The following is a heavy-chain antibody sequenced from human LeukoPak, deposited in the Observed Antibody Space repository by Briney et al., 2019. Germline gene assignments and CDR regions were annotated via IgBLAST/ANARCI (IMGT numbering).Heavy chain of an antibody. Sequence: SQTLSLTCTVSGGSISSGSYYWSWIRQPPGKGLEWIGYIYYSGSTNYNPSLKSRVTISVDTSKNQFSLKLSSVTAADTAVYYCAASGGAIVGATLAFDYWGQGTLVTVSS. V-gene: IGHV4-61*01. CDR2: IYYSGST. D-gene: IGHD1-26*01. CDR3: AASGGAIVGATLAFDY. CDR1: GGSISSGSYY. J-gene: IGHJ4*02.